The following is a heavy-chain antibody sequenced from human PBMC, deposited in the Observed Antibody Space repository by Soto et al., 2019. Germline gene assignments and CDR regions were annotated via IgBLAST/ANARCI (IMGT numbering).Heavy chain of an antibody. CDR2: ISSSSSYI. CDR1: GFTFSSYS. CDR3: ARLGGYCSGGSCPYGMDV. Sequence: PGGSLRLSCAASGFTFSSYSMNWVRQAPGEGLEWVSSISSSSSYIYYADSVKGRFTISRDNAKNSLYLQMNSLRAEDTAVYYCARLGGYCSGGSCPYGMDVWGQGTTVTVSS. J-gene: IGHJ6*02. D-gene: IGHD2-15*01. V-gene: IGHV3-21*01.